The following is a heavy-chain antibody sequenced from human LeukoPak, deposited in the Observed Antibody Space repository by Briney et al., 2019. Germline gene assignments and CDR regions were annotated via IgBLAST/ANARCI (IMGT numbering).Heavy chain of an antibody. V-gene: IGHV3-73*01. D-gene: IGHD3-22*01. CDR1: GFTFSGSA. CDR3: ARVGYYDSSGYYPDAFDI. CDR2: IRSKANSYAT. Sequence: GGSLRLSCAASGFTFSGSAMHWVRQASGKGLEWVGRIRSKANSYATAYAASVKGRFTISRDDSKNTAYLQMNSLRAEDTALYYCARVGYYDSSGYYPDAFDIWGQGTMVTVSS. J-gene: IGHJ3*02.